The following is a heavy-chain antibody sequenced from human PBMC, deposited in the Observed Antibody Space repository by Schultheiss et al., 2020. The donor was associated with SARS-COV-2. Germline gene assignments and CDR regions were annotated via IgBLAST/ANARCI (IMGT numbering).Heavy chain of an antibody. D-gene: IGHD6-19*01. CDR3: AREIAVAGNYYGMDV. V-gene: IGHV4-61*05. J-gene: IGHJ6*02. Sequence: SETLSLTCTVSGGSISSSSYYWGWIRQPPGKGLEWIGNIYYSGTTNYNPSLKSRVTISVDTSKNQFFLKLSSVTAADTAVYYCAREIAVAGNYYGMDVWGQGTTVTVSS. CDR2: IYYSGTT. CDR1: GGSISSSSYY.